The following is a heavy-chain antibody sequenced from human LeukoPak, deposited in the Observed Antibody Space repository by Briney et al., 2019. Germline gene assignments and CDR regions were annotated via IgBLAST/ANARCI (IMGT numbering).Heavy chain of an antibody. J-gene: IGHJ3*02. CDR2: INPNSGGT. CDR3: ARSVFPYYYDSSGLSAFDI. Sequence: ASVKVSCKASGYTFTGYYMHWVRQAPGQGLEWMAWINPNSGGTNYVQKFQDRVTMTRDTPISTAYMELSRLRSDDTAVYYCARSVFPYYYDSSGLSAFDIWGQGTMVTVSS. CDR1: GYTFTGYY. V-gene: IGHV1-2*02. D-gene: IGHD3-22*01.